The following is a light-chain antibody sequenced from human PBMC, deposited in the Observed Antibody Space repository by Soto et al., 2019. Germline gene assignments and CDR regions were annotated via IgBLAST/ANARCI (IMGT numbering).Light chain of an antibody. CDR1: ALPKQY. CDR3: QSADSSGTYAVV. CDR2: KGT. V-gene: IGLV3-25*03. J-gene: IGLJ2*01. Sequence: SSELTQPPSVSVSPGQTARITCSGDALPKQYAYWYQQKPGQAPVLVIYKGTERPSGIPERFSGSRSGTTITLIISGVQAEDEADYYCQSADSSGTYAVVFGGGTKLTVL.